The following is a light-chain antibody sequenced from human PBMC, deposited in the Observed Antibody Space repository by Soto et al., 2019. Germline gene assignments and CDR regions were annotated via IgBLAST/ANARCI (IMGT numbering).Light chain of an antibody. Sequence: QSVLTQPASVSESPGQSITISCTGTSSDVGSYEFVSWYQQYPGKAPKLMIYEGSKRPSGVSARFSGSKSGNTASLTISGLQAEDEAYYFCCSYAGGSNVFGAGTKLTVL. CDR2: EGS. CDR1: SSDVGSYEF. J-gene: IGLJ1*01. CDR3: CSYAGGSNV. V-gene: IGLV2-23*03.